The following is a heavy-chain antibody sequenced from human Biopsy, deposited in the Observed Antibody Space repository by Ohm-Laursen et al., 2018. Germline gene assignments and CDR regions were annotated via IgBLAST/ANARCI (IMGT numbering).Heavy chain of an antibody. D-gene: IGHD1-26*01. V-gene: IGHV1-69*10. Sequence: SVKVSCKPSGDSFTSYAIGWVRQAPGQGLEWMGGIIPIPNVANYAQKFQGRITITADESTSTAYMELSSLISDDPAVYFCARGEGSSWFDPWGHGTLVTVSS. CDR2: IIPIPNVA. CDR1: GDSFTSYA. J-gene: IGHJ5*02. CDR3: ARGEGSSWFDP.